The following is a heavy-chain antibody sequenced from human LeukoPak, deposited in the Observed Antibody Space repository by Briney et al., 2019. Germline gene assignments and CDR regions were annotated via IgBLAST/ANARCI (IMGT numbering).Heavy chain of an antibody. V-gene: IGHV3-30*02. J-gene: IGHJ4*02. CDR2: IRYDGTNK. CDR1: GFSFSSYG. CDR3: AKAQNYYGSGSYDY. D-gene: IGHD3-10*01. Sequence: PGGSLRLSCAASGFSFSSYGMHWVRQAPGKGLEWMAFIRYDGTNKYYADSVKGRFTISRDNSKNTLYLQMNSLRAEDTAVYYCAKAQNYYGSGSYDYWGQGTLVTVSS.